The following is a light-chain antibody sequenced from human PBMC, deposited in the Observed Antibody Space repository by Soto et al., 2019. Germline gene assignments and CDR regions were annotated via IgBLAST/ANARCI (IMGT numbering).Light chain of an antibody. J-gene: IGKJ2*01. CDR1: QSVSSS. CDR3: QQYGSSPPYT. CDR2: DTS. Sequence: EIVVTQSPATLSVSPGERVTLSCRASQSVSSSLAWYQQRPGQAPRLLIYDTSTRAPGIAARFSGSGSGTEFTLTISSLQSEDVAVYYCQQYGSSPPYTFGQGTKVDIK. V-gene: IGKV3-15*01.